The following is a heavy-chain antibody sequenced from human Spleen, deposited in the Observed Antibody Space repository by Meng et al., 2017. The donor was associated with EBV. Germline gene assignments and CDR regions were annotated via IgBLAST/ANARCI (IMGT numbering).Heavy chain of an antibody. CDR1: GDTLTEFS. J-gene: IGHJ4*02. CDR3: ATNLYGSYNYF. CDR2: FDPEDNEP. D-gene: IGHD1-26*01. V-gene: IGHV1-24*01. Sequence: QVQLLQSGPEVKRPGASVKVSCKVSGDTLTEFSMHWVRQAPGKGLEWMGVFDPEDNEPIYAQKFEGRVTLTEDTSTDTAYMELSSLRSEDTAVYFCATNLYGSYNYFWGQGTLVTVSS.